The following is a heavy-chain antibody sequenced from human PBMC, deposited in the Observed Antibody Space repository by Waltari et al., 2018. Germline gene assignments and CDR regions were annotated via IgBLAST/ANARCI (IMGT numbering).Heavy chain of an antibody. J-gene: IGHJ5*02. CDR1: GFDFSDYA. V-gene: IGHV3-21*03. D-gene: IGHD3-10*01. CDR2: IGGTHSNI. Sequence: EVRLAESGGGLVKPGGSLRLSGTAPGFDFSDYAMNWVRQAPGTGLEWVSSIGGTHSNIFYADSVKGRFTVSRDNAKNSLYLQMDNLRAEDSGLYFCTRDLYGSGGDWFDPWGQGTLVTVSS. CDR3: TRDLYGSGGDWFDP.